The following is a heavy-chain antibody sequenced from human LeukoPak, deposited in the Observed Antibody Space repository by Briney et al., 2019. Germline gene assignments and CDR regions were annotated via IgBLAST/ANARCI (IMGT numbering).Heavy chain of an antibody. D-gene: IGHD3-10*01. J-gene: IGHJ4*02. Sequence: GGSLRLSCAASGFTFSNAWMSWVRQAPGKGLEWVSSISSSSSYIYYADSVKGRFTISRDNSKNSLYLQMNSLRTEDTALYYCAKDIGSGSYSFDYWGQGTLVTVSS. CDR3: AKDIGSGSYSFDY. V-gene: IGHV3-21*04. CDR1: GFTFSNAW. CDR2: ISSSSSYI.